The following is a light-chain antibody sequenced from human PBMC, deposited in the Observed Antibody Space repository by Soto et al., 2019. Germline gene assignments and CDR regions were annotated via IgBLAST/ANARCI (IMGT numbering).Light chain of an antibody. CDR1: QSVSSSY. CDR2: GAS. Sequence: EIVLTQSPCTLSLSPGERVTISCRASQSVSSSYLAWYQQKPGQAPRLLIYGASSRATGIPDRFSGSGSGTDFTLTIDILEPEDFAVYYCQQYGSSPSATFGQGTKLEIK. CDR3: QQYGSSPSAT. V-gene: IGKV3-20*01. J-gene: IGKJ2*01.